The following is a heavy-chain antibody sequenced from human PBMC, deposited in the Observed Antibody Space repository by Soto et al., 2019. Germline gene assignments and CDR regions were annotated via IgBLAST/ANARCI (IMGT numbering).Heavy chain of an antibody. Sequence: GGSLRLSCAASGFTFSSYAMSWVRQAPGKGLEWVSAISGSGGSTYYADSVKGRFTISRDNSKNTLYLQMNSLRAEDTAVYYCAKDRAFTMVRGVIAFDIWGQGTMVTVSS. D-gene: IGHD3-10*01. V-gene: IGHV3-23*01. CDR3: AKDRAFTMVRGVIAFDI. CDR1: GFTFSSYA. CDR2: ISGSGGST. J-gene: IGHJ3*02.